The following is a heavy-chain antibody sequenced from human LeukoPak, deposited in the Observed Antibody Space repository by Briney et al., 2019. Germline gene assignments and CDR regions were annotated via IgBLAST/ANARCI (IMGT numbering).Heavy chain of an antibody. J-gene: IGHJ4*02. V-gene: IGHV3-74*01. CDR1: GLTFRSYW. D-gene: IGHD1/OR15-1a*01. CDR2: INNDGSYS. Sequence: QSGGSLRLSCAASGLTFRSYWMHWVRQAPGKGLEWVSRINNDGSYSGYADSVKGRFTISRDNAKNTLYLQMNSLRAEDTAVYYCAIYNWNTAFDYWGQGTLVTVSS. CDR3: AIYNWNTAFDY.